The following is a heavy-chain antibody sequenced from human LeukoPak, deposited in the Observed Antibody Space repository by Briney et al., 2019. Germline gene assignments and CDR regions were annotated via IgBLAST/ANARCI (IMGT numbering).Heavy chain of an antibody. J-gene: IGHJ4*02. V-gene: IGHV3-23*01. Sequence: GGSLRLSCAASGFTFSNYAMSWVRQAPGKGLEWVSTISNSGDATYYADSVKGRFTISRDNSKNTLYLQMNSLRAEDTAVYYCANSVSSYRKGFDYWGQGTLVAVSS. CDR2: ISNSGDAT. CDR3: ANSVSSYRKGFDY. D-gene: IGHD1-14*01. CDR1: GFTFSNYA.